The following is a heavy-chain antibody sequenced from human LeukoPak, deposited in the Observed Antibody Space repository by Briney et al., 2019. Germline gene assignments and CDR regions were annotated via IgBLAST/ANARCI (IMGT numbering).Heavy chain of an antibody. Sequence: GGSLRLSCAASGFTFSSYSMNWVRQAPGKGLEWVSSISSSSSYIYYADSVKGRFTISRDNAKNSLYLQMNSLRAEDTAVYYCARDAPDYGDYVSDYWGQGTLVTVPS. CDR1: GFTFSSYS. CDR3: ARDAPDYGDYVSDY. CDR2: ISSSSSYI. V-gene: IGHV3-21*01. J-gene: IGHJ4*02. D-gene: IGHD4-17*01.